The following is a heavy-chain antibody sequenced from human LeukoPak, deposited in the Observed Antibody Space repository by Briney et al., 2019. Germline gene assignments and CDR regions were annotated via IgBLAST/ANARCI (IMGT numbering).Heavy chain of an antibody. V-gene: IGHV4-59*08. CDR1: GGSFSSYY. CDR3: ARHFAYSSSSYFDY. D-gene: IGHD6-6*01. Sequence: PSETLSLTCSVSGGSFSSYYWSWIRQPPGKGLELIGYMYDSGSTNYNPSLKSRVTMFEDKSKNQFSLRLYSVTVADTAVYYCARHFAYSSSSYFDYWGQGSLVTVSS. CDR2: MYDSGST. J-gene: IGHJ4*02.